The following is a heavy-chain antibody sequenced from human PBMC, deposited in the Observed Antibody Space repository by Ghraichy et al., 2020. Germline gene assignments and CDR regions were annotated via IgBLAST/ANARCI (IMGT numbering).Heavy chain of an antibody. CDR1: GFTFSSYA. J-gene: IGHJ6*03. CDR2: ISGSGGST. D-gene: IGHD2-2*02. CDR3: AKRVVVVPAAIRYYYYMDV. V-gene: IGHV3-23*01. Sequence: GGSLRLSCAASGFTFSSYAMSWVRQAPGKGLEWVSAISGSGGSTYYADSVKGRFTISRDNSKNTLYLQMNSLRAEDTAVYYCAKRVVVVPAAIRYYYYMDVWGKGTTVTVSS.